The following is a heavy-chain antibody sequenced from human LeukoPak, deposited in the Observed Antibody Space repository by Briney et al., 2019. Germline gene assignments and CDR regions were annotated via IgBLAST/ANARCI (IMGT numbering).Heavy chain of an antibody. V-gene: IGHV3-48*03. D-gene: IGHD5-24*01. CDR2: MSGTRAII. CDR3: AREDGYNFDY. CDR1: GFSFSNHR. J-gene: IGHJ4*02. Sequence: GGSLRLSCVASGFSFSNHRMSWVRQAPGKGLEWIAYMSGTRAIIKYADSVRGRFTISRDSGRNSLFLQMTSLRAEDTAIYYCAREDGYNFDYWGRGTPVTVSS.